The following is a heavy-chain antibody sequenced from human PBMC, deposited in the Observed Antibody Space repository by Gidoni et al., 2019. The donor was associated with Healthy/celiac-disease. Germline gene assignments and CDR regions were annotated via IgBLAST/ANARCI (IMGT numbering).Heavy chain of an antibody. V-gene: IGHV3-33*01. J-gene: IGHJ4*02. CDR3: ARDAGRGYSYHDY. CDR1: GFTFSSYG. Sequence: QVQLVESGAGVVQPGRSLRLSCAASGFTFSSYGMHWVRQAPGKGLEWVAVIWYDGSNKYYADSVKGRFTISRDNSKNTLYLQMNSLRAEDTAVYYCARDAGRGYSYHDYWGQGTLVTVSS. CDR2: IWYDGSNK. D-gene: IGHD5-18*01.